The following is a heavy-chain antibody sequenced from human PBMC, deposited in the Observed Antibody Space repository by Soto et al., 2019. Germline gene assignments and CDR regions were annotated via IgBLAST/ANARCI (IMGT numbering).Heavy chain of an antibody. J-gene: IGHJ4*02. V-gene: IGHV3-23*01. D-gene: IGHD2-2*01. CDR2: ISGTGDTT. CDR1: GFTFTNFA. Sequence: GGSLRLACAASGFTFTNFAMNWVRQAPGKGLEWVSVISGTGDTTYNADSVKGRFTISRDNSMNTAFLQMNSLRAEDTALYYCAKGYCSSTSCSFDYWGQGTLVTVSS. CDR3: AKGYCSSTSCSFDY.